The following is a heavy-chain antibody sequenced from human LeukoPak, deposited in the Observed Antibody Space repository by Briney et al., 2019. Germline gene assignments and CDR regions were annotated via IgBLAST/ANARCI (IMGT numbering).Heavy chain of an antibody. CDR1: GGSISSYY. J-gene: IGHJ6*02. D-gene: IGHD2-8*02. V-gene: IGHV4-34*01. CDR3: ARSRRTVGYYYYYGMDV. CDR2: INHSGST. Sequence: SETLSLTCTVSGGSISSYYWSWIRQPPGKGLEWIGEINHSGSTNYNPSLKSRVTISVDTSKNQFSLKLSSVTAADTAVYYCARSRRTVGYYYYYGMDVWGQGTTVTVSS.